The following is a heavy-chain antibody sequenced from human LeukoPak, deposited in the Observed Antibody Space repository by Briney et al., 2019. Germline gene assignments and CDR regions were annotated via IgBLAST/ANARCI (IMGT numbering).Heavy chain of an antibody. D-gene: IGHD5-24*01. J-gene: IGHJ4*02. CDR2: ISSSSSYI. CDR3: ARGKFMADYFDY. V-gene: IGHV3-21*01. CDR1: GFTFSSYA. Sequence: GGSLRLSCAASGFTFSSYAMSWVRQAPGKGLEWVSSISSSSSYIYYADSVKGRFTISRDNAKNSLYLQMNSLRAEDTAVYYCARGKFMADYFDYWGQGTLVTVSS.